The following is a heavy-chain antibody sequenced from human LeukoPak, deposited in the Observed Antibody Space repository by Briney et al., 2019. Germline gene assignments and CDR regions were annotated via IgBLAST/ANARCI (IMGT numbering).Heavy chain of an antibody. D-gene: IGHD3-22*01. J-gene: IGHJ1*01. CDR1: GGSISSGGYF. CDR2: IYYSGST. Sequence: SETLPLTCTVSGGSISSGGYFWSWIRQHPGKGLEWIGYIYYSGSTYYNPSIKGRVTISVDTSKNQFSLRLSSVTAADTAIYYCASVSYDTSLQHWGQGTLVTVSS. V-gene: IGHV4-31*03. CDR3: ASVSYDTSLQH.